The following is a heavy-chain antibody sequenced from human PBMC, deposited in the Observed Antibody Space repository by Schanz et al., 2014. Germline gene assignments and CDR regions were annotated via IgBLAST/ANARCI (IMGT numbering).Heavy chain of an antibody. CDR1: GFTFSSYA. J-gene: IGHJ4*02. D-gene: IGHD6-13*01. CDR3: ARDYGSWAIDY. V-gene: IGHV3-23*01. CDR2: ISGSGGST. Sequence: EVHLLDSGGGLVQPGGSLRLSCAASGFTFSSYAMSWVRQAPGKGLEWVSAISGSGGSTYYADSVKGRFTLYRDNAKDSLFLQMDSLRADDTAVYYCARDYGSWAIDYWGRGTLVSVSS.